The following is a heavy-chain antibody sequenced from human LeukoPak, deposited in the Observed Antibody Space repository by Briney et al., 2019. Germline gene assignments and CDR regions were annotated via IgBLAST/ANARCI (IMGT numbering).Heavy chain of an antibody. V-gene: IGHV4-59*01. Sequence: SETLSLTCTVSGGSLSGFYWSWIRQPPGKGLEWIGYVYYTGTTDYNPSLKSRVTISIDTSKTQFSLKLSSVTAADTAVYYCATQIYSSTWYYFNYWGQGTLVTVSS. CDR1: GGSLSGFY. D-gene: IGHD6-13*01. CDR2: VYYTGTT. J-gene: IGHJ4*02. CDR3: ATQIYSSTWYYFNY.